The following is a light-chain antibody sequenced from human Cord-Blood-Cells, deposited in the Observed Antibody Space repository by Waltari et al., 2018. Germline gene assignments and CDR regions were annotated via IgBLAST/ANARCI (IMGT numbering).Light chain of an antibody. Sequence: QSVLTQPPSVSGAPGQRVTISCPGSSPNIGAGYDVHWSQQLPGTAPKLLIYGNSNRPSGVPDRFSGSKSGTSASLAITGLQAEDEADYYCQSYDSSLSVVFGGGTKLTVL. CDR3: QSYDSSLSVV. J-gene: IGLJ2*01. V-gene: IGLV1-40*01. CDR1: SPNIGAGYD. CDR2: GNS.